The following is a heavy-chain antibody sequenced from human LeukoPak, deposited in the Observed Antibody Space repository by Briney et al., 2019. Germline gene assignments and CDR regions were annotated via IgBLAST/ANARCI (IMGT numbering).Heavy chain of an antibody. Sequence: SETLSLTCTVSGGSISSGAYYWSWIRQHPGKGLEWIGYIYYSGSTYYNPSLKSRVTISVDTSKNQFSLKLSSVTAADTAVYYCARDGATTGFDYWGQGTLVTVSS. D-gene: IGHD4-17*01. CDR3: ARDGATTGFDY. CDR1: GGSISSGAYY. V-gene: IGHV4-31*03. J-gene: IGHJ4*02. CDR2: IYYSGST.